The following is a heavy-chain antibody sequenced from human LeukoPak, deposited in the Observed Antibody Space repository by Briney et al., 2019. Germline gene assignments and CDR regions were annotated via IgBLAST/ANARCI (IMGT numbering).Heavy chain of an antibody. CDR2: INPNSGGT. V-gene: IGHV1-2*02. J-gene: IGHJ5*02. CDR3: ARGDYYGSRSYSRFDP. Sequence: ASVKVSCKASGYTFTGYYMHWVRQAPGQGLEWMGWINPNSGGTNYAQKFQGRVTMTRDTSISTAYMELSRLRSDDTAVYYCARGDYYGSRSYSRFDPWGQGTLVTVSS. CDR1: GYTFTGYY. D-gene: IGHD3-10*01.